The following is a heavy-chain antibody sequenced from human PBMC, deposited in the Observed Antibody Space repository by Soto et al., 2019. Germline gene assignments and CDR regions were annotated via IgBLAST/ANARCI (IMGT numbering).Heavy chain of an antibody. D-gene: IGHD3-3*01. Sequence: QVHLQQWGAGLLKPSETLSLTCAVYGGSVNGYYWNWIRQPPGKGLEWIGEINQTGGTHHNPSLKRRVTMSVDTSKHQFSLRLSSVAAADTAIYYCTTRITVFGLLIPPFDPRGQGTQVTVSS. CDR3: TTRITVFGLLIPPFDP. CDR1: GGSVNGYY. CDR2: INQTGGT. V-gene: IGHV4-34*02. J-gene: IGHJ5*02.